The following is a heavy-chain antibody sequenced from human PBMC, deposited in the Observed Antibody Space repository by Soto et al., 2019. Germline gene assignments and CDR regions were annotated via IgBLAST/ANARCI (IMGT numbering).Heavy chain of an antibody. J-gene: IGHJ6*02. CDR1: GGTFSSYA. V-gene: IGHV1-69*01. CDR2: IIPIFGTA. Sequence: QVQLVQSGAEVKKPGSSVKVSCKASGGTFSSYAISWVRQAPGQGLEWMGGIIPIFGTANYAQKFQGRVTITADESKSTAYMELSSLRSEDTAVYYCARGEVGATGHGYYGMDVWGQGTTVTVSS. CDR3: ARGEVGATGHGYYGMDV. D-gene: IGHD1-26*01.